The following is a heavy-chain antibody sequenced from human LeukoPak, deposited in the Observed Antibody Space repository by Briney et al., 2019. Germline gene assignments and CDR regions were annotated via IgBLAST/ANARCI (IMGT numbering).Heavy chain of an antibody. V-gene: IGHV3-30-3*01. D-gene: IGHD2-2*01. CDR3: ARNLPAADY. CDR1: GFTFSSYA. Sequence: PGRSLRLSCAASGFTFSSYAMHWVRQAPGKGLEWVAVISYDGSNKYYADSVKGRFTISRDNSKNTLYLQMNSLRAEDTAVYYCARNLPAADYWGQGTLVTVSS. J-gene: IGHJ4*02. CDR2: ISYDGSNK.